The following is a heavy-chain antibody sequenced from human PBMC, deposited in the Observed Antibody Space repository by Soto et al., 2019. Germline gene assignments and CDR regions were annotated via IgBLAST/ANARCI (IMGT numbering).Heavy chain of an antibody. Sequence: SETLSLTCAVYGGSFSGYYWSWIRQPPGKGLEWIGEINHSGSTNYNPSLKSRVTISVDTSKNQFSLKLSSVTAADTAVYYCARGPYNYDYIWGSYHYYFDYWGQGTLVTVSS. CDR2: INHSGST. D-gene: IGHD3-16*01. V-gene: IGHV4-34*01. J-gene: IGHJ4*02. CDR3: ARGPYNYDYIWGSYHYYFDY. CDR1: GGSFSGYY.